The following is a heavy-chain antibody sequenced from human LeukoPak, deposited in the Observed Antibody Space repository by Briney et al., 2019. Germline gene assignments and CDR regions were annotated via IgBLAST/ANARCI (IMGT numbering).Heavy chain of an antibody. J-gene: IGHJ4*02. V-gene: IGHV3-30*04. CDR2: ISYDGSNE. D-gene: IGHD3-3*01. CDR3: ARGRSLGGGVIIY. Sequence: GGSLRLSCAASGFTFSSYVMHWVRQAPGKGLEWVAIISYDGSNEYYADSVKGRFTISRDNAKNSLYLQMNSLRAEDTALYYCARGRSLGGGVIIYWGQGTLVTVSS. CDR1: GFTFSSYV.